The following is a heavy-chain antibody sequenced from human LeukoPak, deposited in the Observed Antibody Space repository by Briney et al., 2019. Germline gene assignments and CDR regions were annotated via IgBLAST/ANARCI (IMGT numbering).Heavy chain of an antibody. Sequence: GASVKVSCEASGYIFTGYYVHWVRQAPGQGLEWMGWINPNSGDTNYAQKFQDRVTMTRDTSLSTAYMELSRLKSDDTAVYHCARGHYGYVDYWGQGSLVTVSS. D-gene: IGHD5-18*01. CDR3: ARGHYGYVDY. V-gene: IGHV1-2*02. J-gene: IGHJ4*02. CDR1: GYIFTGYY. CDR2: INPNSGDT.